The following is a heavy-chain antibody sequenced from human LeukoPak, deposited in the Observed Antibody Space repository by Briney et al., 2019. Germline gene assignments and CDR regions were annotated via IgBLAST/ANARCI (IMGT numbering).Heavy chain of an antibody. V-gene: IGHV3-74*01. Sequence: GGSLRLSCAASGFAFSSYWLHWVRQAPGKGLVWVSRVNSDGSSTNYADSVEGRFTVSRDNAKDTLFLQMNSLRVEDTALYYCVSGDYGNYWGQGTLVTVSS. CDR2: VNSDGSST. CDR1: GFAFSSYW. J-gene: IGHJ4*02. D-gene: IGHD4-17*01. CDR3: VSGDYGNY.